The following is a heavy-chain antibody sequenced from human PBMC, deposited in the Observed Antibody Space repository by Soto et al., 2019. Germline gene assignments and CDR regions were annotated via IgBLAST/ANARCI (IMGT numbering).Heavy chain of an antibody. Sequence: QVTLKESGPVLVKPTETLTLTCTVSGFSLSNARMGVSWIRQPPGKALEWLAHIFSNDEKSYSTSLKSRLTISKDTSKSQVVLTRTNMDPVDTATYYCARIRVLTGYYYYFDYWGQGTLVTVAS. CDR1: GFSLSNARMG. J-gene: IGHJ4*02. V-gene: IGHV2-26*01. D-gene: IGHD3-9*01. CDR2: IFSNDEK. CDR3: ARIRVLTGYYYYFDY.